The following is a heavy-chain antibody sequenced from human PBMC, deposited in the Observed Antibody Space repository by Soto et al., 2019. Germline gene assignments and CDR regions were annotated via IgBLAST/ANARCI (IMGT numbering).Heavy chain of an antibody. D-gene: IGHD3-16*02. Sequence: QVQLVQSGAEVKKPGGSVQVSCKASGLAFPIDDIIWVRQTIGQGLEFMGWMNPSGSNTGYAQKFQGRATFTWNTPTSTAYMDLSGLRSEDTAVYYCARYRTKVPVAFDDWGQGTMVTVSS. J-gene: IGHJ3*01. CDR3: ARYRTKVPVAFDD. CDR1: GLAFPIDD. V-gene: IGHV1-8*01. CDR2: MNPSGSNT.